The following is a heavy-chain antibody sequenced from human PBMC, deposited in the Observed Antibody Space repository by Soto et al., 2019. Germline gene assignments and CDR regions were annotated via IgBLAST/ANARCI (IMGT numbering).Heavy chain of an antibody. D-gene: IGHD3-22*01. CDR3: ARDNFVYYDSSGYSESYGMDV. Sequence: SVKVSCQASGGTFSSYAISWVREAPGQGLEWMGGIIPIFGTANYAQKFQGRVTITADESTSTAYMELSSLRSEDTAVYYCARDNFVYYDSSGYSESYGMDVWGQGTTVTVSS. CDR2: IIPIFGTA. J-gene: IGHJ6*02. CDR1: GGTFSSYA. V-gene: IGHV1-69*13.